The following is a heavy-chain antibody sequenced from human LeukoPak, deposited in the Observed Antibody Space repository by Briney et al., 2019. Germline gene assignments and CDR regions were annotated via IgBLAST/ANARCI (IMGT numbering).Heavy chain of an antibody. CDR1: GGSISSYY. J-gene: IGHJ3*02. CDR3: ARHLYSSSWSPFDI. Sequence: PSETLSLTCTVSGGSISSYYWSWIRQPPGKGLEWIGYIYYSGSTNHNPSLKSRVTTSVDTSKNQFSLKLSSVTAADTAVYYCARHLYSSSWSPFDIWGQGTMVTVSS. CDR2: IYYSGST. D-gene: IGHD6-13*01. V-gene: IGHV4-59*08.